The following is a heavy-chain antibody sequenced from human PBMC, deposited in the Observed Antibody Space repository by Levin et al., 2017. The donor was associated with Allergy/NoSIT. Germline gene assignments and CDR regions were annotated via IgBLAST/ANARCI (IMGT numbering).Heavy chain of an antibody. Sequence: GESLKISCAASGFTFSSYAMSWVRQAPGKGLEWVSAISGSGGSTYYADSVKGRFTISRDNSKNTLYLQMNSLRAEDTAVYYCAKDARYYDILTGYYTFYDYDGMDVWGQGTTVTVSS. D-gene: IGHD3-9*01. CDR3: AKDARYYDILTGYYTFYDYDGMDV. J-gene: IGHJ6*02. CDR2: ISGSGGST. V-gene: IGHV3-23*01. CDR1: GFTFSSYA.